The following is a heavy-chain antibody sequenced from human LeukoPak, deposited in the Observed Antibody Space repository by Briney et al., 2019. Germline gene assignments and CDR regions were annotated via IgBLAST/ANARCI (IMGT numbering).Heavy chain of an antibody. CDR2: IYSGGST. V-gene: IGHV3-53*01. D-gene: IGHD6-19*01. Sequence: PGGSLRLSCAASGFTVSSNYMSWVRQAPGKGLEWVSVIYSGGSTYYADSVKGRFTISRDNSKNTLYLQMNSLRAEDTAVYYCAREVGSSGQGYYFDYWGQGTLVTVSS. CDR3: AREVGSSGQGYYFDY. CDR1: GFTVSSNY. J-gene: IGHJ4*02.